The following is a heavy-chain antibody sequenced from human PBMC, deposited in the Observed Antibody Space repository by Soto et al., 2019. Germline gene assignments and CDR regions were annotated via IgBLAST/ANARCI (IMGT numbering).Heavy chain of an antibody. Sequence: QVQLVQSGAEVKKPGSSVKVSCQTSGGTFTTSTISWVRQAPGQGLEWMGGIIPVFGTPSYAQKFQGRVTMIADKSSSTAYMELLNLRSEDTAMYYCARPADYVSGFSQWGQGTLVTVSS. CDR3: ARPADYVSGFSQ. D-gene: IGHD3-16*01. CDR1: GGTFTTST. CDR2: IIPVFGTP. J-gene: IGHJ4*02. V-gene: IGHV1-69*06.